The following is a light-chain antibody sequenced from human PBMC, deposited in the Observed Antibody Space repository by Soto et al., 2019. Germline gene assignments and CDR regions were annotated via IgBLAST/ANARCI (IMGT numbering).Light chain of an antibody. J-gene: IGKJ1*01. CDR1: QSISTW. Sequence: DIQMTQSPSTLSPSVGDRVTITCRASQSISTWLAWYQQKPGKAPKLLIYKASNLESGVPSRFSGSGSGTEFTLAISSLQPDDFATYYCQQYNSFSSWTFGLGTKVDIK. CDR3: QQYNSFSSWT. V-gene: IGKV1-5*03. CDR2: KAS.